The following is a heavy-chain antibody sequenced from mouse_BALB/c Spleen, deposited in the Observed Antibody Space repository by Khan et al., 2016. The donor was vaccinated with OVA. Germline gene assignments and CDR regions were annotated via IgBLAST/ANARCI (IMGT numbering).Heavy chain of an antibody. J-gene: IGHJ2*01. Sequence: QIQLVQSGAELAKPGASVKMSCKASGYTFINYWILWVKQRPGQGLEWIGYINPSTGYTEYNQNFKDKATLTADKSSSTAYMQLSSLTSEDSEVYYCARRGLRWDFDYWGQGTTLTVSS. CDR1: GYTFINYW. D-gene: IGHD2-2*01. CDR3: ARRGLRWDFDY. V-gene: IGHV1-7*01. CDR2: INPSTGYT.